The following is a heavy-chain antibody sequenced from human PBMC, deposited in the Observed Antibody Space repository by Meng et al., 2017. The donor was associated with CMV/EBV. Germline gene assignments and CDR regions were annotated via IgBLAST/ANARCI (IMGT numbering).Heavy chain of an antibody. Sequence: SVKVSCKASGGTFSSYAISWVRQAPGQGLEWMGGIIPIFGTANYAQKFLGRVTITTDESTSTAYMELSSLRSEDTAVYYCARDYAYGGNLAEYFQHWGQGTLVTVSS. D-gene: IGHD4/OR15-4a*01. CDR3: ARDYAYGGNLAEYFQH. V-gene: IGHV1-69*05. J-gene: IGHJ1*01. CDR1: GGTFSSYA. CDR2: IIPIFGTA.